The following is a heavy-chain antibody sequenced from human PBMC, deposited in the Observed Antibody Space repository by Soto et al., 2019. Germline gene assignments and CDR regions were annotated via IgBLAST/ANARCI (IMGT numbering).Heavy chain of an antibody. Sequence: GGSLRLSCAASGFTFSSYSMNWVRQAPGKGLEWISYISSHSSTLYYADSVKGRFTISRDNADNSLYLQMNSLRDEDTAIYYCVRDGSCNLYLNWFDPWGQGTLVTVSS. CDR1: GFTFSSYS. D-gene: IGHD6-19*01. J-gene: IGHJ5*02. CDR3: VRDGSCNLYLNWFDP. V-gene: IGHV3-48*02. CDR2: ISSHSSTL.